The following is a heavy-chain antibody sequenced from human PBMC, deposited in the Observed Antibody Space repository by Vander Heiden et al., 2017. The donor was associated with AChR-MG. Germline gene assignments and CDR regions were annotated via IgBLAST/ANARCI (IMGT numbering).Heavy chain of an antibody. J-gene: IGHJ4*02. CDR2: FDPEDGET. D-gene: IGHD3-16*02. CDR3: ATIKPDYDYVWGSYRFTGVPFDY. Sequence: GKGLEWMGGFDPEDGETIYAQKFQGRVTMTEDTSTDTAYMELSSLRSEDTAVYYCATIKPDYDYVWGSYRFTGVPFDYWGQGTLVTVSS. V-gene: IGHV1-24*01.